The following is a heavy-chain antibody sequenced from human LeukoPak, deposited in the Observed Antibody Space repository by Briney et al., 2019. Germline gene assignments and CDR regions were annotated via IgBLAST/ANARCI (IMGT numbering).Heavy chain of an antibody. CDR1: GYTLTELS. V-gene: IGHV1-24*01. D-gene: IGHD2-2*01. Sequence: ASVKVSCKVSGYTLTELSMHWVRQAPGKGLEWMGGFDPEDGETIYAQKFQGRVTMTEDTSTDTAYMELSSLRSEDTAVYYCATDLGYCSSTSCYGVKYYYYYGMDVWGQGTTVTVPS. J-gene: IGHJ6*02. CDR2: FDPEDGET. CDR3: ATDLGYCSSTSCYGVKYYYYYGMDV.